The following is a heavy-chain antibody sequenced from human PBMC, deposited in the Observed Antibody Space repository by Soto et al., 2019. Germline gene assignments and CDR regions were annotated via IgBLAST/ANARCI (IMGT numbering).Heavy chain of an antibody. CDR1: FEPINSYY. J-gene: IGHJ4*02. D-gene: IGHD5-12*01. CDR3: ARLYTGYEAFDY. CDR2: IYYSGST. Sequence: SEPLSGTCTVSFEPINSYYLTCIRQPPGKGLEWIGYIYYSGSTYYNPSLKSRSTISIDTSKNQFFLNVDSVTAADTAVYFCARLYTGYEAFDYWGKGTQVTVS. V-gene: IGHV4-59*08.